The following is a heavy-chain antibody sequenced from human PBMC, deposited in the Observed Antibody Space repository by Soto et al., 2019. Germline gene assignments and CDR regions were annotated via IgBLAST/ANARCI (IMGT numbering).Heavy chain of an antibody. CDR3: AKRQIYDILSGTFDY. CDR2: ISGSGGST. V-gene: IGHV3-23*01. CDR1: GFTFSSYA. J-gene: IGHJ4*02. D-gene: IGHD3-9*01. Sequence: PGGSLRLSCAASGFTFSSYAMSWVRQAPGKGLEWVSAISGSGGSTYYADSVKGRFTISRDNSKSTLYLQMNSLRAEDTAVYYCAKRQIYDILSGTFDYWGQGTPVTVSS.